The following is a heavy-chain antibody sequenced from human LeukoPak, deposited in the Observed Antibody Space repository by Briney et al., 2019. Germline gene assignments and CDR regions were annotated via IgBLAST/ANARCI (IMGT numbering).Heavy chain of an antibody. V-gene: IGHV3-49*04. J-gene: IGHJ4*02. CDR1: GSTFSHFW. CDR2: ITSKAYGGTT. CDR3: ARTSYDNSAYPFDY. D-gene: IGHD3-22*01. Sequence: GGSLRLSCAASGSTFSHFWMGWVRQAPGKGLEWVGFITSKAYGGTTKYAASVKGRFTISRDDSKSIAYLQMNSLKTEDTALYYCARTSYDNSAYPFDYWGQGTLVTVSS.